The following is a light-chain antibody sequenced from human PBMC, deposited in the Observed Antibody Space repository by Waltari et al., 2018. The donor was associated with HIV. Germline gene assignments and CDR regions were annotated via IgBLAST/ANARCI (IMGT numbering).Light chain of an antibody. CDR2: EVT. CDR3: SSFANRDGFYVL. V-gene: IGLV2-8*01. J-gene: IGLJ2*01. CDR1: TSSIGTYDF. Sequence: QSALTQPPSASGSPGQSVTHSCTGTTSSIGTYDFVSWYQPHPGKAPKLAISEVTQRPSGVSDRFSGSKSGNTAFLTVAGLQAEDEADYYCSSFANRDGFYVLFGGGTRLTVL.